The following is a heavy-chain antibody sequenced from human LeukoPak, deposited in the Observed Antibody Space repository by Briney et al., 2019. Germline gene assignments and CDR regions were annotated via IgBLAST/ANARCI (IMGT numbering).Heavy chain of an antibody. Sequence: GASVKVSCKAAGNTFSTYSIHWVRQAPGQGLEWMGIMKESGGTTSYAQNFQGRVTMTRDTSTSTVYMELSSLRSEDTAVYHCARGRDYGMDVWGQGTTVTVSS. V-gene: IGHV1-46*01. CDR1: GNTFSTYS. J-gene: IGHJ6*02. CDR2: MKESGGTT. CDR3: ARGRDYGMDV.